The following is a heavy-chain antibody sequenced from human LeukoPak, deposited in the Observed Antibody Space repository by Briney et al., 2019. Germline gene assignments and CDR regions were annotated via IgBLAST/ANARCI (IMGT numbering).Heavy chain of an antibody. CDR1: GYTFTSYD. CDR2: MNPNSGNT. CDR3: ARAFYYYYGMDV. J-gene: IGHJ6*02. Sequence: ASVKVSCKASGYTFTSYDINWVRQATGQGLEWMGWMNPNSGNTGYAQKFQGRVTMTRNSSISTAYTELSSLRSEDTAAYYCARAFYYYYGMDVWGQGTTVTVSS. V-gene: IGHV1-8*01.